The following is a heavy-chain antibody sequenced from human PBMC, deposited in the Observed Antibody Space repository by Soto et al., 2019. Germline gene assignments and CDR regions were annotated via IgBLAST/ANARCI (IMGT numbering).Heavy chain of an antibody. CDR1: GGSFSGYY. J-gene: IGHJ3*02. CDR2: INHSGST. CDR3: ARGGCPNDRSSCYKSKDAFDI. Sequence: QVQLQQWGAGLLKPSETLSLTCAVYGGSFSGYYWSWIRQPPGKGLEWIGEINHSGSTNYNPSLKSRVTISVDTSKNQFSLKLSSVTAADTAVYYCARGGCPNDRSSCYKSKDAFDIWGQGTMVTVSS. D-gene: IGHD6-13*01. V-gene: IGHV4-34*01.